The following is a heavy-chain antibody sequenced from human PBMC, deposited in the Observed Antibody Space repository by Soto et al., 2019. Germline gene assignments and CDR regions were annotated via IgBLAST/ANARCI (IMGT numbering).Heavy chain of an antibody. CDR2: IYYSGST. V-gene: IGHV4-39*01. D-gene: IGHD4-17*01. CDR3: ARVMTVTTGNGLRFDP. Sequence: QLQLQESGPGLVKPSETLSLTCTVSGGSISSSSYYWGWIRQPPGKGLEWIGSIYYSGSTYYNPSLKSRVTISVDTSKNQFSLKLSSVTAADTAVYYCARVMTVTTGNGLRFDPWGQGTLVTVSS. J-gene: IGHJ5*02. CDR1: GGSISSSSYY.